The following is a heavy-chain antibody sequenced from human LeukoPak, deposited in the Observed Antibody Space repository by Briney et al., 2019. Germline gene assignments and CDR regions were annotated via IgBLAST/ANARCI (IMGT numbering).Heavy chain of an antibody. J-gene: IGHJ3*02. Sequence: PSEALSLTCTVSGGSISSYYWSWIRQPPGKGLEWIGYIYYSGSTNYNPSLKSRVTISVDTSKNQFSLKLSSVTAADTAVYYCARVAPGRYFDVDAFDIWGQGTMVTVSS. CDR3: ARVAPGRYFDVDAFDI. CDR2: IYYSGST. D-gene: IGHD3-9*01. CDR1: GGSISSYY. V-gene: IGHV4-59*01.